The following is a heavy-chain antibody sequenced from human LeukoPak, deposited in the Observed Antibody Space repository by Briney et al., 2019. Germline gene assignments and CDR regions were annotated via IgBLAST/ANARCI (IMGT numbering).Heavy chain of an antibody. CDR2: ISGSGGST. CDR3: AKRSSYSSSWIDY. CDR1: GFTFSSYA. J-gene: IGHJ4*02. Sequence: GGSLRLSCAASGFTFSSYAMSWVRQAPGKGLEWVSGISGSGGSTYYADSVKGRFTISRDSSKNALYLQMNSLRAEDTAVYYCAKRSSYSSSWIDYWGQGTLVTVSS. V-gene: IGHV3-23*01. D-gene: IGHD6-13*01.